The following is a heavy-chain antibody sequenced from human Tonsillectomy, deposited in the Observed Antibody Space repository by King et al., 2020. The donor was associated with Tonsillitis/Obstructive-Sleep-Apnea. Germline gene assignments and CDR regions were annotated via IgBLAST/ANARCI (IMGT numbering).Heavy chain of an antibody. D-gene: IGHD6-25*01. CDR3: AKGGYHFLGWDPFDI. CDR2: ISNDGSNE. V-gene: IGHV3-30*18. Sequence: QVQLVESGGGVVQPGKSLRLSCAASGFTFSSYGMHWVRQAPGKGLEWLAVISNDGSNEYYAGSVRGRFTISRDNSKNTMYLQMNSLRAEDTAVYYCAKGGYHFLGWDPFDIWGQGGMGTGSS. CDR1: GFTFSSYG. J-gene: IGHJ3*02.